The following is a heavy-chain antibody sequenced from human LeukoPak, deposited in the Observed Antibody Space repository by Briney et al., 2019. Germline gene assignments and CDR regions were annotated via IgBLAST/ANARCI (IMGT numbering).Heavy chain of an antibody. CDR3: ARDDSYGLDY. CDR2: ISSSGSTI. D-gene: IGHD5-18*01. J-gene: IGHJ4*02. CDR1: GFIFSSYE. Sequence: GGSLRLSCAASGFIFSSYEMNWVRQAPGKGLEWVSYISSSGSTIYYADSVKGRFAISRDNAKNSLYLQMNSLRAEDTADYYCARDDSYGLDYWGQGTLVTVSS. V-gene: IGHV3-48*03.